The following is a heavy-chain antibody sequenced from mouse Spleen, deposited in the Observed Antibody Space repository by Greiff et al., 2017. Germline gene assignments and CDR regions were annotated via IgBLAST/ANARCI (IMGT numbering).Heavy chain of an antibody. CDR2: ISSGGDYI. V-gene: IGHV5-9-1*02. D-gene: IGHD1-1*01. CDR1: GFTFSSYA. CDR3: TREGTTVPMDY. J-gene: IGHJ4*01. Sequence: EVKLVESGEGLVKPGGSLKLSCAASGFTFSSYAMSWVRQTPEKRLEWVAYISSGGDYIYYADTVKGRFTISRDNARNTLYLQMSSLKSEDTAMYYCTREGTTVPMDYWGQGTSVTVSS.